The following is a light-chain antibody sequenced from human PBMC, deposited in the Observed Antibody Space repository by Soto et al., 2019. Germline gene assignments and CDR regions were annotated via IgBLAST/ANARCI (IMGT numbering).Light chain of an antibody. CDR2: DAS. Sequence: DIQMTQSPPTRSAPEGDRATITCRAGRGFGGWLAWYQQRPGRAPEALIYDASSLESGVPSRFSGSGSETEFTLTISSLQPDDFATYYCQQYNSYPVTFGGGTRVEIK. CDR1: RGFGGW. V-gene: IGKV1-5*01. J-gene: IGKJ4*01. CDR3: QQYNSYPVT.